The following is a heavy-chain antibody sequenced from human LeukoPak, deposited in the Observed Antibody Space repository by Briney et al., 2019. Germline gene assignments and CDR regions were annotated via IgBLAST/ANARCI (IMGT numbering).Heavy chain of an antibody. CDR1: GGSISSSSYY. CDR3: VRPIHRDWYIDL. Sequence: PSETLSLTCTVSGGSISSSSYYWGWIRQPPGKGLEWIRSIYYSGSTYYNPSLKSRVTISVDTSKNQFSLKLSSVTAADTAVYYCVRPIHRDWYIDLWGRGTPVTVSS. D-gene: IGHD1-14*01. V-gene: IGHV4-39*01. J-gene: IGHJ2*01. CDR2: IYYSGST.